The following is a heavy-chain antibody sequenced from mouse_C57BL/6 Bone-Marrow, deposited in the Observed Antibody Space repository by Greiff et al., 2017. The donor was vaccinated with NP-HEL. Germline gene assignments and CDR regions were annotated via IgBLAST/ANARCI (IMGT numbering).Heavy chain of an antibody. D-gene: IGHD2-4*01. CDR1: GYTFTSYW. V-gene: IGHV1-72*01. CDR2: IDPDSGGT. Sequence: QVQLQQSGAELVKPGASVKLSCKASGYTFTSYWMHWVKQRPGRGLEWIGRIDPDSGGTKYNEKFKGKATLTADKSSSTAYMQLSSLTSEDSAVYYCARYYDDDIYHYALDVWGKGTTVTVSS. CDR3: ARYYDDDIYHYALDV. J-gene: IGHJ4*01.